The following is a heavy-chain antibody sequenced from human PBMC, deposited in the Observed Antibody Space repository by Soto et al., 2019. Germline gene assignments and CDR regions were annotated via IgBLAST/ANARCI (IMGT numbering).Heavy chain of an antibody. CDR2: IYYSGST. J-gene: IGHJ6*02. V-gene: IGHV4-31*03. CDR1: GGSISSGGYY. D-gene: IGHD4-4*01. CDR3: ARVSDDYRTYYYGMDF. Sequence: SETLSLTCTVSGGSISSGGYYWSWIRQHPGKGLEWIGYIYYSGSTYYNPSLKSRVTISVDTSKNQFSLKLSSVTAADTAVYYCARVSDDYRTYYYGMDFWGQGTTVTVSS.